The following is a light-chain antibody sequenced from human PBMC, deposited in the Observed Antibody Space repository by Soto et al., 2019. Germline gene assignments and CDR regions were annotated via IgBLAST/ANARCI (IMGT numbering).Light chain of an antibody. J-gene: IGKJ3*01. V-gene: IGKV3-15*01. CDR3: QHYNKWAS. CDR1: QSVGSN. CDR2: GSS. Sequence: EIVMTQSPDTLSVSPGERATLSCRASQSVGSNLAWYQKKPGQAPRLLIYGSSTRATGIPARFSGSVSWTAFTLTVSLLQSGDFAVYYCQHYNKWASFAPGTEVNIK.